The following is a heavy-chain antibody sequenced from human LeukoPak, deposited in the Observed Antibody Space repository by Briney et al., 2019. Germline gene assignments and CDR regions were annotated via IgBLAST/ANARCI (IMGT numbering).Heavy chain of an antibody. CDR1: GYSFSIYW. CDR2: IYPGDSDA. V-gene: IGHV5-51*01. CDR3: ARRGFCSGGGCHSNAFDI. D-gene: IGHD2-15*01. Sequence: GESLKISCKGSGYSFSIYWIAWVRQMPGKGLEWMGVIYPGDSDARYSPSFQGQVTISVDKSISTAYLQWSSLKASDTAMYYCARRGFCSGGGCHSNAFDIWGQGTMVTVSS. J-gene: IGHJ3*02.